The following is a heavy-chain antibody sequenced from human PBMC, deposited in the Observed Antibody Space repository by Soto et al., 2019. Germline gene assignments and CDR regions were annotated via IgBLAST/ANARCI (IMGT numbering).Heavy chain of an antibody. CDR3: ARELAAAGNFDY. CDR1: GGSISSYY. J-gene: IGHJ4*02. V-gene: IGHV4-59*01. Sequence: QVQLQESGPGLVKPSETLSLTCTVSGGSISSYYWSWIRQPPGKGLEWIGYIYYSGSTNYNPSLKSRVTISVDTSKNQFSRKLSSVTAADTAVYYCARELAAAGNFDYWGQGTLVTVSS. CDR2: IYYSGST. D-gene: IGHD6-13*01.